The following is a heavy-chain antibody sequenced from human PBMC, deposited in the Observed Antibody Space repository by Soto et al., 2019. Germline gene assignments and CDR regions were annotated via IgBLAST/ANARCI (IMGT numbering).Heavy chain of an antibody. V-gene: IGHV1-69*13. CDR3: ASLVATRDRTPYYYYYGMDV. D-gene: IGHD5-12*01. CDR1: GGTFSSYA. J-gene: IGHJ6*02. Sequence: SVKVSCKASGGTFSSYAISWVRQAPGQGLEWMGGIIPLFGTPNYAQKFQGRVTISADASTRTAYMELRSLRSEDTALYYCASLVATRDRTPYYYYYGMDVWGQGTTVTVSS. CDR2: IIPLFGTP.